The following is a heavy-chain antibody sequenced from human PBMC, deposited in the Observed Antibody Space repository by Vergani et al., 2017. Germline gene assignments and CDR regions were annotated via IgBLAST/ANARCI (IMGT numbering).Heavy chain of an antibody. J-gene: IGHJ4*02. D-gene: IGHD6-19*01. CDR1: GFSVNSHPMR. V-gene: IGHV2-70*04. CDR2: IDWDDDK. Sequence: QVTLKESGPALVKPTQTLTLPCTLSGFSVNSHPMRVIWIRQPPGKALEWLARIDWDDDKFYDRSLKTRLTISKDTSKNQVVLTMTNMGPADTGTYYCARTRSGPPYRSGLYYFDFWGQGTLVTVSS. CDR3: ARTRSGPPYRSGLYYFDF.